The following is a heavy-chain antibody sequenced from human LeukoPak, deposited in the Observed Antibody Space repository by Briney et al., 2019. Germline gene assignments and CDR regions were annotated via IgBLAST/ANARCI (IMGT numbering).Heavy chain of an antibody. V-gene: IGHV3-74*01. J-gene: IGHJ5*02. CDR3: ARDVPHNWLDT. CDR1: GLTVGNNW. Sequence: GRSLRLSCAASGLTVGNNWMHWVRHGPGKGRVWVSCINSDGGGTIYADSVKGRFTVSRDNPKNTLYLQMNSLRAEDTAVYYCARDVPHNWLDTWGQGTLVTVSS. CDR2: INSDGGGT.